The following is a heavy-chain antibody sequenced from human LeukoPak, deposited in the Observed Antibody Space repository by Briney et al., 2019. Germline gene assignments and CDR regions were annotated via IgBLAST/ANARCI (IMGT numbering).Heavy chain of an antibody. CDR1: GASMMSYY. J-gene: IGHJ3*02. CDR2: IYYSVRT. V-gene: IGHV4-59*01. Sequence: SVTLSLTCTVSGASMMSYYWNWIRQPPGKGLEWIGYIYYSVRTNYNYSLKSRVTISQDTSKKQISLKLNSVTAADTAVYYCARGALRAVLDIWGQGTMVT. D-gene: IGHD6-19*01. CDR3: ARGALRAVLDI.